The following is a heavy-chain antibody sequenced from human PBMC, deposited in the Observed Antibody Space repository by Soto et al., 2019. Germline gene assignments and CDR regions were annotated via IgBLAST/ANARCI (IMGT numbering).Heavy chain of an antibody. D-gene: IGHD6-13*01. CDR2: IGTAGDT. CDR3: TRVLAPAGDAFDM. Sequence: GGSLRLSCAASGFTFSSYDMHWVRQVTGKGLEWLSGIGTAGDTYYSGSVKGRFTISRENAKNSLYLQMNSLRAEDTAVYYCTRVLAPAGDAFDMWGQGTMVTVSS. J-gene: IGHJ3*02. V-gene: IGHV3-13*01. CDR1: GFTFSSYD.